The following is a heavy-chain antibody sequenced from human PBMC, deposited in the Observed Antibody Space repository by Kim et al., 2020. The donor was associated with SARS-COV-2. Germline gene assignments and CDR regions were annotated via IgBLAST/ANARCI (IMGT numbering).Heavy chain of an antibody. D-gene: IGHD3-16*02. CDR1: GFTFSDFY. CDR3: ARLIGRIDYYFDF. Sequence: LSLTCAASGFTFSDFYMGWIRQAPGKGLEWVSFISGRSSYTNYADSVKGRFTISRDSAKNSLSLQMNSLRAEDTAVYYCARLIGRIDYYFDFWGQGTLVTVSS. V-gene: IGHV3-11*03. J-gene: IGHJ4*02. CDR2: ISGRSSYT.